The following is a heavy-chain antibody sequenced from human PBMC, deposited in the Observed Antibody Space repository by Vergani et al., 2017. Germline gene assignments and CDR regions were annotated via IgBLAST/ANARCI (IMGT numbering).Heavy chain of an antibody. J-gene: IGHJ6*03. CDR2: IYSGGST. D-gene: IGHD4-23*01. CDR3: ARFDTVVTRLYYYYYYMDV. Sequence: EVQLVESGGGLVQPGGSLRLSCAASGFTVSSNYMSWVRQAPGKGLEWVSVIYSGGSTYYADSVKGRFTISRDNAKNSLYLQMNSLRAEDTAVYYCARFDTVVTRLYYYYYYMDVWGKGTTVTVSS. V-gene: IGHV3-66*01. CDR1: GFTVSSNY.